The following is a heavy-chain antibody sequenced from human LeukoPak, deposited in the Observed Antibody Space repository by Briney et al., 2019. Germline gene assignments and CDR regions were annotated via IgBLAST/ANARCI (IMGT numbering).Heavy chain of an antibody. CDR2: LIANGHKT. V-gene: IGHV3-23*01. CDR1: GFPFGNYA. Sequence: GGSRRLSCVASGFPFGNYAMSWVRQAPGKGLEWGSSLIANGHKTYYAGSVKGRLTISRDNSVSTLYLQMSSLRAEDTAVYYCAKQDIVVVPATLFFKTEFDFWGQGTLVTVSS. J-gene: IGHJ4*02. CDR3: AKQDIVVVPATLFFKTEFDF. D-gene: IGHD2-2*01.